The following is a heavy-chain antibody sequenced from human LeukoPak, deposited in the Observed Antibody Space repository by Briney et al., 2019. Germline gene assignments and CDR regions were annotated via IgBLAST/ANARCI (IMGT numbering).Heavy chain of an antibody. D-gene: IGHD6-19*01. CDR2: ISAYNGNT. V-gene: IGHV1-18*01. CDR1: GYTFTSYG. J-gene: IGHJ4*02. Sequence: ASVKVSCKASGYTFTSYGISWGRRAPGQGHEWMGWISAYNGNTNSAQKLQGGVPMTTATSTTRAYRELRSLTSDDTAVFSCARHKAVAGMDWGQGTLVTVSS. CDR3: ARHKAVAGMD.